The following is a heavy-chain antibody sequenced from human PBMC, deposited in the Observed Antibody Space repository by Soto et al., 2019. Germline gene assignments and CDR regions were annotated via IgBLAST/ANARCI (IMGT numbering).Heavy chain of an antibody. CDR2: IDPSDSYT. CDR1: GYSFSSYW. D-gene: IGHD1-26*01. V-gene: IGHV5-10-1*03. CDR3: ARLPTVGATYGDY. J-gene: IGHJ4*02. Sequence: EVQLVQSGAEVKKPGESLRISCKGSGYSFSSYWITWVRQMPGKGLEWMGRIDPSDSYTNYSPSFQGHVTISADMSISTAYLHWSSLKASDTAIYYCARLPTVGATYGDYWGQGTLVTVSS.